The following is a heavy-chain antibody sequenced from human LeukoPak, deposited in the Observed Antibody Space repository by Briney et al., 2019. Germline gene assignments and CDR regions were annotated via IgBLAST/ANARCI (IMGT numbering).Heavy chain of an antibody. Sequence: AGTLSLTCVVSGCSISSTNWWSWVRQPPGKGLEWIGVIHHSGSTNYTPSLKSRVIISVDKSKNQFSLKLSSVNAADTAVYYCSGNGYYSLEYWGQGTRVTVSS. CDR3: SGNGYYSLEY. J-gene: IGHJ4*02. CDR1: GCSISSTNW. D-gene: IGHD3-3*01. CDR2: IHHSGST. V-gene: IGHV4-4*02.